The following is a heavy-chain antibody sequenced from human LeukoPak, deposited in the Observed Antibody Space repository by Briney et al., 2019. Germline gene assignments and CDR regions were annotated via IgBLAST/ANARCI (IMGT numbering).Heavy chain of an antibody. CDR2: IIPIFGTA. CDR1: GGTFSGYT. V-gene: IGHV1-69*06. Sequence: SVKVSCKAPGGTFSGYTINWVRQAPGQGLEWMGGIIPIFGTANYAQKFQGRVTITADKSTSTAYMELSSLRSEDTAVYYCATTGYCSGGSCYGEYYYGMDVWGKGTTVTVSS. CDR3: ATTGYCSGGSCYGEYYYGMDV. J-gene: IGHJ6*04. D-gene: IGHD2-15*01.